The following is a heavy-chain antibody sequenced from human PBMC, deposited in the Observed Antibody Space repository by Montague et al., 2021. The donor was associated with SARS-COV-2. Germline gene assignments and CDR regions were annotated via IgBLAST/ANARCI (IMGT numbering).Heavy chain of an antibody. CDR3: ARFFRVGTSSAFDR. V-gene: IGHV4-59*08. CDR1: GASIMGYH. D-gene: IGHD3-10*01. CDR2: VRDSGTT. Sequence: SETLSLTCGVSGASIMGYHWSWVRKPPGRGLEWIGDVRDSGTTNYNPSLNNRITISIDTSKAQFPLILTSVDAADTAVYYCARFFRVGTSSAFDRWGQGILVTVSS. J-gene: IGHJ5*02.